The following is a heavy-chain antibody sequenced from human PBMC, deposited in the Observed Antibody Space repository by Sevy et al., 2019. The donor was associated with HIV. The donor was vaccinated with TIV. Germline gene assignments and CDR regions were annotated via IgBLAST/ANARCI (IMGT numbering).Heavy chain of an antibody. D-gene: IGHD2-2*01. V-gene: IGHV1-2*02. J-gene: IGHJ4*02. CDR2: INPNSGGT. Sequence: ASVKVSCKASGYTFTGYYMHWVRQAPGQGLEWMGWINPNSGGTNYAQKFQGRVTMTRDTSISTAYMELSRLGSDDTAVYYCARDGGIVVVPAFDYWGQGTLVTVSS. CDR1: GYTFTGYY. CDR3: ARDGGIVVVPAFDY.